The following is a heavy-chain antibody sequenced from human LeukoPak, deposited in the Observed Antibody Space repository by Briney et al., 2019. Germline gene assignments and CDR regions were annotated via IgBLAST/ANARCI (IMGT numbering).Heavy chain of an antibody. CDR2: ISSDGNTK. J-gene: IGHJ4*02. V-gene: IGHV3-30*04. Sequence: GGSLRRSCVGSGLTFTDYAMHWLRQAPGKGMESVAFISSDGNTKFYADSLKGRITISRDNFRNTVFLEMTTLRPEDTALYYCVRDLTYGARFDYWGQGTLVTVSS. CDR3: VRDLTYGARFDY. D-gene: IGHD3-9*01. CDR1: GLTFTDYA.